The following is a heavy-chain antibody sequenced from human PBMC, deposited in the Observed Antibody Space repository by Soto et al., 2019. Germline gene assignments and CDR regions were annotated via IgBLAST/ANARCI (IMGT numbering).Heavy chain of an antibody. CDR3: ARGRPRDGSIDY. J-gene: IGHJ4*02. Sequence: EVQLVESGGGLVQPGGSLRLSCAASGFTFSSYDMHWVRQATGKGLEWVSAIGTAGDTYYPGSVKGRFTISRENAKNSLYLQMNSLRAGDTAVYYCARGRPRDGSIDYWGQGTLVTVSS. V-gene: IGHV3-13*04. D-gene: IGHD5-12*01. CDR2: IGTAGDT. CDR1: GFTFSSYD.